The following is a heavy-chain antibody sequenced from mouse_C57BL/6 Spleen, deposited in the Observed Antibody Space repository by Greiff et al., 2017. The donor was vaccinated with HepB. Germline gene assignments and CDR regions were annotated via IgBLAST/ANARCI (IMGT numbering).Heavy chain of an antibody. J-gene: IGHJ1*03. V-gene: IGHV1-15*01. Sequence: QVQLQQSGAELVRPGASVTLSCKASGYTFTDYEMHWVKQTPVHGLEWIGAIDPETGGTAYNQKFKGKAILTADKSSSTAYMELRSLTSEDSAVYYCTVYGSSLYWYFDVWGTGTTVTVSS. CDR3: TVYGSSLYWYFDV. D-gene: IGHD1-1*01. CDR1: GYTFTDYE. CDR2: IDPETGGT.